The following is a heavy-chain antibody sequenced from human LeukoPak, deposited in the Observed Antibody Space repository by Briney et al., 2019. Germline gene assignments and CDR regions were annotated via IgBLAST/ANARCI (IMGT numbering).Heavy chain of an antibody. J-gene: IGHJ6*02. Sequence: ASVKVSCKASGYTFTGHYMHWVRQAPGQGLEWMGWINPNSGGTNYAQKFQGRVTMTRDTSISTAYMELSRLRSDDTAVYYCAGYRLSYYGMDVWGQGTTVTVSS. V-gene: IGHV1-2*02. D-gene: IGHD3-16*02. CDR1: GYTFTGHY. CDR2: INPNSGGT. CDR3: AGYRLSYYGMDV.